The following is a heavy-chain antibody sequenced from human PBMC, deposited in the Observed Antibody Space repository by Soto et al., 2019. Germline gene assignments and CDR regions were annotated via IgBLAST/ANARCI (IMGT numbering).Heavy chain of an antibody. CDR2: ISDDGVSK. J-gene: IGHJ4*02. V-gene: IGHV3-30*03. CDR1: GFTFSNYG. CDR3: ARAYYFGSGTSYTLYY. Sequence: GGSLRLSCAASGFTFSNYGMHWVRQAPGMGLEWVAVISDDGVSKYYADSVQGRFTISRDTSESAVFLQMNSLRPDDTALYFCARAYYFGSGTSYTLYYWGQGTQVTVSS. D-gene: IGHD3-10*01.